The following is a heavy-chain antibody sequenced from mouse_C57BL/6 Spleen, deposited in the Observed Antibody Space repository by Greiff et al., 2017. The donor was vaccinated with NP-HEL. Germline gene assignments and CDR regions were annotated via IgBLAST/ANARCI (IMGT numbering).Heavy chain of an antibody. CDR2: IYPRDGST. J-gene: IGHJ3*01. CDR1: GYTFTSYD. Sequence: QVQLQQSGPELVKPRASVKLSCKASGYTFTSYDINWVKQRPGQGLEWIGWIYPRDGSTKYNEKFKGKATLTVDTSSSTAYMELHSLTSEDSAVYFCARSSYDYDEGAWFAYWGQGTLVTVSA. V-gene: IGHV1-85*01. D-gene: IGHD2-4*01. CDR3: ARSSYDYDEGAWFAY.